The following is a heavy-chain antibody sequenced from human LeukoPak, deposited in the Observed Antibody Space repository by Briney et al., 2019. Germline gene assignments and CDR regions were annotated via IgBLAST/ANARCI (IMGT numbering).Heavy chain of an antibody. V-gene: IGHV1-46*01. CDR1: GYTFTSYY. Sequence: ASVKVSCKASGYTFTSYYLHWVRQAPGQGLEWMGIINPSAGSTSYAQKFQGRVTLTRDMSTSTVYMEVSSLRSDDTAVYYCAREGYNSGWVYWGQGTLVTVSS. CDR2: INPSAGST. D-gene: IGHD6-19*01. CDR3: AREGYNSGWVY. J-gene: IGHJ4*02.